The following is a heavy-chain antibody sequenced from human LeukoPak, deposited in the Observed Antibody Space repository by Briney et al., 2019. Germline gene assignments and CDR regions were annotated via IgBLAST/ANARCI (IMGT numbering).Heavy chain of an antibody. CDR2: IIPILDIA. Sequence: ASVKVSCKASGGTFSSYAISWVRQAPGQRLEWMGRIIPILDIANYAQKFQGRVTISADKSTSTAYMELSSLRSEDTAVYYCARGSSSTSRNEAIVDYWGQGTLVTVPS. CDR3: ARGSSSTSRNEAIVDY. V-gene: IGHV1-69*04. CDR1: GGTFSSYA. D-gene: IGHD2-2*01. J-gene: IGHJ4*02.